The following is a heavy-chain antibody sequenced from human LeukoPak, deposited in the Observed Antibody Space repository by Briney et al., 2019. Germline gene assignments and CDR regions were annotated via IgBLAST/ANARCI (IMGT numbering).Heavy chain of an antibody. CDR3: ARHAESGSRDY. J-gene: IGHJ4*02. D-gene: IGHD1-26*01. CDR1: GGSISYYY. Sequence: SETLSLTCTVSGGSISYYYWSWIRQPPGKGLERIGYVYYSGSTSYNPSLKSRVTISLDTSKHQFSLKLNSVTAADTAVYYCARHAESGSRDYWGQGTLVTVSS. V-gene: IGHV4-59*08. CDR2: VYYSGST.